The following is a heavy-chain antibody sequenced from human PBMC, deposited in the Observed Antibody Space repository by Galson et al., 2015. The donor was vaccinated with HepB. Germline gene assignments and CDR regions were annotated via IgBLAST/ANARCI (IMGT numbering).Heavy chain of an antibody. D-gene: IGHD2/OR15-2a*01. Sequence: SLRLSCAASGFTFSSYGMHWVRQAPGKGLEWVAVIWYDGSNKYYADSVKGRFTISRDNSKNTLYLQMNSLRAEDTAVYYCARSPGLESFLSGWFDPWGQGTLVTVSS. V-gene: IGHV3-33*01. J-gene: IGHJ5*02. CDR3: ARSPGLESFLSGWFDP. CDR1: GFTFSSYG. CDR2: IWYDGSNK.